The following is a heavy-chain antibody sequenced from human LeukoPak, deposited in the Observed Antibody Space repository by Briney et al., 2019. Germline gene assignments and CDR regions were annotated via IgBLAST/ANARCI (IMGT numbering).Heavy chain of an antibody. V-gene: IGHV1-2*02. CDR2: INPNSGGT. J-gene: IGHJ5*02. CDR1: GYTFTSYG. Sequence: ASVKVSCKASGYTFTSYGISWVRQAPGQGLEWMGWINPNSGGTNYAQKFQGRVTMTRDTSISTAYMELSRLRSDDTAVYYCARGGYVWGSYRPGFDPWGQGTLVTVSS. D-gene: IGHD3-16*02. CDR3: ARGGYVWGSYRPGFDP.